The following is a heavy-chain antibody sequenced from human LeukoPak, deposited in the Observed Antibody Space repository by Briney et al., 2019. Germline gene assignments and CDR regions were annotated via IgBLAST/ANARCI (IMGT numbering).Heavy chain of an antibody. J-gene: IGHJ4*02. CDR3: ASGYSYGLDYFDY. V-gene: IGHV1-69*05. Sequence: SVKVSCKDSGGTFSSYAISWVRQAPGQGLEWMGRIIPIFGTANYAQKFQGRVTITTDESTSTAYMELSSLRSEDTAVYYCASGYSYGLDYFDYWGQGTLVTVSS. D-gene: IGHD5-18*01. CDR2: IIPIFGTA. CDR1: GGTFSSYA.